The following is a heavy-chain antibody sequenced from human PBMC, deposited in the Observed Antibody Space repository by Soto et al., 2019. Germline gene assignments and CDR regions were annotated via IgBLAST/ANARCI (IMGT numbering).Heavy chain of an antibody. Sequence: SETLSLTCTVSGGSISSYYWSWIRQPPWKGLEWIGYIYSSGSTNYNPSLKRRVTISVDTSKNQFSLKLSSVTAADTAVYYCARGKAVAPIPNYYFDYWGQGTLVTVSS. J-gene: IGHJ4*02. D-gene: IGHD6-19*01. V-gene: IGHV4-59*01. CDR3: ARGKAVAPIPNYYFDY. CDR1: GGSISSYY. CDR2: IYSSGST.